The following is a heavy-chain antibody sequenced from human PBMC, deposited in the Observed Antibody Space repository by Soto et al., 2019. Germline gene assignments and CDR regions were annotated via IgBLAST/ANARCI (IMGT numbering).Heavy chain of an antibody. CDR2: ISSSSSTI. D-gene: IGHD3-3*01. CDR3: ARDILRAEVGLEYDAFDI. CDR1: GFTFSSYS. Sequence: EVQLVESGGGLVQPGGSLRLSCAASGFTFSSYSMNWVRQAPGKGLEWVSYISSSSSTIYYADSVKGRFTISRDNAKNSMYLQMNSLRAEDTAVYSCARDILRAEVGLEYDAFDIWGQGTMVTVSS. J-gene: IGHJ3*02. V-gene: IGHV3-48*01.